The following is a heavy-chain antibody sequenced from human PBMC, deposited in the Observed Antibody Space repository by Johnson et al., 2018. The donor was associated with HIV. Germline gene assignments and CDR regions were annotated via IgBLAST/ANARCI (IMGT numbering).Heavy chain of an antibody. V-gene: IGHV3-20*04. CDR1: GFTFDDYG. CDR3: ARGGIAAPYL. CDR2: INWNGGSI. Sequence: VQLVESGGGVARPGGSLRLSCEASGFTFDDYGMTWVRQPPGKGLEWVSGINWNGGSIAYADSVKGRFTISRDNAKNSLYLQMNSLRAEDTALYSCARGGIAAPYLWGQGTMVTVAS. J-gene: IGHJ3*01. D-gene: IGHD6-13*01.